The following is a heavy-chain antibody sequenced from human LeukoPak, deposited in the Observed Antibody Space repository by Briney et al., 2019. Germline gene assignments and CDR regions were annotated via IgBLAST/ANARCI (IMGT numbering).Heavy chain of an antibody. CDR3: AREAASVVVTARLFDY. V-gene: IGHV4-59*12. D-gene: IGHD2-21*02. J-gene: IGHJ4*02. CDR1: GGSISSYY. CDR2: IYYSGST. Sequence: PSETLSLTCTVSGGSISSYYWSWIRQPPGKGLEWIGYIYYSGSTNYNPSLKSRVTMSVDTSKNQFSLKLSSVTAADTAVYYCAREAASVVVTARLFDYWGQGTLVTVSS.